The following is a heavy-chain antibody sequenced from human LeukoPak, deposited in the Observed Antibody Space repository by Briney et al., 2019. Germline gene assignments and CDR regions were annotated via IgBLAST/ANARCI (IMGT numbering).Heavy chain of an antibody. Sequence: GRSLRLSCAASGFTFSSYGMHWVRQAPGKGLEWVAVISYDGSNKYYADSVKGRFTISRDNSKNTLYLQMNSLRAEDTAVYYCASFSGWYLWGQGTPVTVSS. J-gene: IGHJ5*02. CDR1: GFTFSSYG. CDR3: ASFSGWYL. CDR2: ISYDGSNK. D-gene: IGHD6-19*01. V-gene: IGHV3-30*03.